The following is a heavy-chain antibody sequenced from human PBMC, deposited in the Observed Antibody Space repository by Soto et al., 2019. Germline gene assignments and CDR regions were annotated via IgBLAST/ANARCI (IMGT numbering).Heavy chain of an antibody. CDR1: GFTFSSYD. J-gene: IGHJ4*02. D-gene: IGHD6-19*01. Sequence: EVQLVESGGGLVQPGGSLRLSFAASGFTFSSYDMHWVRQATGKGLEWVSAIGTAGDTYYPGSVKGRFTISRENAKNSLYLQMNSLRAGDTAVYYCARAGGSGWYYYWGQGTLVTVSS. V-gene: IGHV3-13*04. CDR2: IGTAGDT. CDR3: ARAGGSGWYYY.